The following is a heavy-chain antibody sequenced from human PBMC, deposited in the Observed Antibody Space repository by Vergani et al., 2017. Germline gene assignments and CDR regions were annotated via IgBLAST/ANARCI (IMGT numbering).Heavy chain of an antibody. V-gene: IGHV3-48*01. Sequence: VQLVESGGGVVQPGGSLRLSCGASGFTFSNYGMHWVRQSPGKGLEWVSNIRTTAESGEFYADSVKGRFTISRDDAKRSLYLHMSNLRADDTAVYFCVRDYNYGFDYWGPGTLVTVSP. D-gene: IGHD5-18*01. CDR3: VRDYNYGFDY. J-gene: IGHJ4*02. CDR1: GFTFSNYG. CDR2: IRTTAESGE.